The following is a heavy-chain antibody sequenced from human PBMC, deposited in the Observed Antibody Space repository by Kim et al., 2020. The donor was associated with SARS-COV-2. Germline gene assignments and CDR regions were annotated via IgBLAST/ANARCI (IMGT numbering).Heavy chain of an antibody. CDR1: GYTFSDYG. CDR3: ARDLAAGSSGMDF. CDR2: ISGYTGVT. J-gene: IGHJ6*02. Sequence: ASVKVSCKSSGYTFSDYGFSWVRQAPGQGLEWMGWISGYTGVTNYAQRLQGRVTMTTDTSTSAVYMELRSLRIDDTAIYYCARDLAAGSSGMDFWGQGTMVTVSS. V-gene: IGHV1-18*01. D-gene: IGHD6-25*01.